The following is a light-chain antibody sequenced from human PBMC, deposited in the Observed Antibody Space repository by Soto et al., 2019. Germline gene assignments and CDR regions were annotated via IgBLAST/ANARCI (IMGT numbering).Light chain of an antibody. Sequence: QSVLTQPRSVSGSPGQSVTISCTGTSSDVGAYNFVSWYQENPGKAPKLIIYDVRKRPSGVPDRFSGSKSGNTAFLTISGLRAEDEADYYCCAHAGSYTFGVFGGGTKLTVL. V-gene: IGLV2-11*01. CDR3: CAHAGSYTFGV. J-gene: IGLJ2*01. CDR2: DVR. CDR1: SSDVGAYNF.